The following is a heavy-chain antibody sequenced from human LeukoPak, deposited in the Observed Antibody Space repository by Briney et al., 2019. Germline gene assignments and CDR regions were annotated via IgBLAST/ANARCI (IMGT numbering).Heavy chain of an antibody. D-gene: IGHD5-24*01. J-gene: IGHJ3*02. V-gene: IGHV4-38-2*01. Sequence: SETLSLTCAVSGYSISSGYYWGWIRQPPGKGLEWIGSIYHSGSTYYNPSLKSRVTISVDTSKNQFSLKLSSVTAADTAVYYCASAREDAFDIWGQGTMVTVSS. CDR2: IYHSGST. CDR1: GYSISSGYY. CDR3: ASAREDAFDI.